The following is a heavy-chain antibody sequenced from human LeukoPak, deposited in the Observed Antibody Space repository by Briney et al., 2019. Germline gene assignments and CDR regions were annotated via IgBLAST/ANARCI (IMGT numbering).Heavy chain of an antibody. D-gene: IGHD3-3*01. CDR1: GYTFTDYY. Sequence: ASVKVSCKTSGYTFTDYYMHWVRQAPGQGLEWMGWINPKSGGTNYAQNFQGRVTMTRDTSISTAYLELSGLRSADKAVYFCARGGGTNFGVITDWGQGTLVTVSS. J-gene: IGHJ4*02. V-gene: IGHV1-2*02. CDR3: ARGGGTNFGVITD. CDR2: INPKSGGT.